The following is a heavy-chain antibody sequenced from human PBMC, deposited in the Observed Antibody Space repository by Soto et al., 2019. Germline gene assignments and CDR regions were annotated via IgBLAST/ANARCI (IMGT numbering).Heavy chain of an antibody. V-gene: IGHV4-34*01. CDR2: INHSGST. CDR1: GGSFSGYY. J-gene: IGHJ6*03. D-gene: IGHD6-13*01. CDR3: ARGTGGYSSSWYGEFDYYYYYMDV. Sequence: QVQLQQWGAGLLKPSETLSLTCAVYGGSFSGYYWSWIRQPPGKGLEWIGEINHSGSTNYNPSLKSRVTISVDTSKNQFSLKLSSVTAADTAVYYCARGTGGYSSSWYGEFDYYYYYMDVWGKGTTVTVSS.